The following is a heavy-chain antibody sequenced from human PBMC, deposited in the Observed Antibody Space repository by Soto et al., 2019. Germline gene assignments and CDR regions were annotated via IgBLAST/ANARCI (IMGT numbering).Heavy chain of an antibody. CDR1: GYTFTGYY. D-gene: IGHD6-6*01. CDR3: AGSSSSEDAFDI. J-gene: IGHJ3*02. V-gene: IGHV1-2*04. CDR2: INPNSGGT. Sequence: ASVKVSCKASGYTFTGYYMHWVRQAPGQGLEWMGWINPNSGGTNYAQKFQGWVTMTRETSISTAYMELSRLRSDDTAVYYCAGSSSSEDAFDIWGQGTMVTVSS.